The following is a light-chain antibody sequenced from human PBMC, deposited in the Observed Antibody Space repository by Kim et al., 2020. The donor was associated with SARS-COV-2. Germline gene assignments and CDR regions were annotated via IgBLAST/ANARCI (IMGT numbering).Light chain of an antibody. J-gene: IGKJ5*01. CDR1: QSVTNRY. V-gene: IGKV3-20*01. CDR3: QQYGSSPIT. Sequence: EIVLTQSPGTLSLSPGERATLSCRASQSVTNRYLAWYQQESGQAPRLLIYGASSRATGIPDRFSGSGSGTDFTLTISRLEPEDSTVYYCQQYGSSPITFGQGTRLEIK. CDR2: GAS.